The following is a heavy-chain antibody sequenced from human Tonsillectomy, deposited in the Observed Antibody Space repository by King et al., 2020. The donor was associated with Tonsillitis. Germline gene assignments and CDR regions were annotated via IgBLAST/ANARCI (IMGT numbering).Heavy chain of an antibody. Sequence: VQLVESGGGVVQPGRSLRLSCAASGFTFSSYAMHWVRQAPGKGLEWVAVISYDGSNKYYADSVKGRFTISRDNSKNTLYLQMNSLRAEDTAVYYCARADSSGYYYLVTRNYFDYWGQGTLVTVSS. D-gene: IGHD3-22*01. V-gene: IGHV3-30*04. J-gene: IGHJ4*02. CDR3: ARADSSGYYYLVTRNYFDY. CDR2: ISYDGSNK. CDR1: GFTFSSYA.